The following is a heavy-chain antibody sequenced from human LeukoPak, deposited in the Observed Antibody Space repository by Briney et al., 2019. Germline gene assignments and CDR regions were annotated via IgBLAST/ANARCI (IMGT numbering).Heavy chain of an antibody. V-gene: IGHV3-7*02. D-gene: IGHD3-10*01. J-gene: IGHJ4*02. CDR3: ARLEYYYVSGNYYKLFDY. CDR1: GLTLSSNW. CDR2: IKEDGSQK. Sequence: GGSLRLSCVASGLTLSSNWMGWVRQAPGKGLEWVATIKEDGSQKYYVGSVKGRFTISRDNAKNSLYPQMNSLRDEDTAVYYCARLEYYYVSGNYYKLFDYWGQGTLVTVCS.